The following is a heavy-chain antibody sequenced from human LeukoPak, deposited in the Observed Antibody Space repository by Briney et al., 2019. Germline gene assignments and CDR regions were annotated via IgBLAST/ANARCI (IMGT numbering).Heavy chain of an antibody. Sequence: GGSLRLSCAASGFTFSSYEMNWVRQAPGKGLEWVSYISSSGSTIYYADSVKGRFTISRDNAKNSLYLQMNSLRAEDTAVYYCARESVTMVRGAFDIWGQGTMVTVSS. CDR1: GFTFSSYE. CDR3: ARESVTMVRGAFDI. J-gene: IGHJ3*02. V-gene: IGHV3-48*03. CDR2: ISSSGSTI. D-gene: IGHD3-10*01.